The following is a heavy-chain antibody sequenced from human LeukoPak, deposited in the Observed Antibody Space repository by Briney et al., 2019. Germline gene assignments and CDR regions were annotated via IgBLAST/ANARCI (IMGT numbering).Heavy chain of an antibody. CDR3: ARDCSGGSCYSSYFDY. J-gene: IGHJ4*02. CDR2: ISSSSSYI. V-gene: IGHV3-21*01. Sequence: GGSLRLSCAASGFTFSSYWMSWVRQAPGKGLEWVSSISSSSSYIYYADSVKGRFTISRDNAKNSLYLQMNSLRAEDTAVYYCARDCSGGSCYSSYFDYWGQGTLVTVSS. D-gene: IGHD2-15*01. CDR1: GFTFSSYW.